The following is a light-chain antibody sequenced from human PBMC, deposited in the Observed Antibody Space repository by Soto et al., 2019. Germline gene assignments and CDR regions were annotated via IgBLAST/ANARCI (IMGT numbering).Light chain of an antibody. CDR1: SSDVGSYNY. V-gene: IGLV2-14*01. J-gene: IGLJ2*01. Sequence: QSALTQPASVSGSPGQSITISCTGTSSDVGSYNYVSWYQQYPGKAPKLMIYDVSNRPSGVSYRFSGSKSGNTASLTISGLQVEDEADYYCSSDTTSSTHVVFGGGTKLTVL. CDR3: SSDTTSSTHVV. CDR2: DVS.